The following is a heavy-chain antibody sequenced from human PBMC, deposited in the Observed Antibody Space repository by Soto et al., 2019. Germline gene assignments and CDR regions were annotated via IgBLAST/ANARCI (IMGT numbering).Heavy chain of an antibody. V-gene: IGHV3-33*01. Sequence: QVQLVESGGGVVQPGRSLRLSCAASGFTFSIFGMHWVRQAPGKGLEWAAIIWYDGSNAYYEDSVRGRFTISRENAKTTVYLQMNSLRAEDTAVYYCARDKGSSTVGSGMSQECYFDSWGQGTLVTVSS. CDR2: IWYDGSNA. CDR1: GFTFSIFG. CDR3: ARDKGSSTVGSGMSQECYFDS. D-gene: IGHD4-4*01. J-gene: IGHJ4*02.